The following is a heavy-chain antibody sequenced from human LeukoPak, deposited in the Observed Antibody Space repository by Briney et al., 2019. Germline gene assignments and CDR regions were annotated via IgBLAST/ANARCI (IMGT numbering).Heavy chain of an antibody. V-gene: IGHV4-39*07. CDR2: INHSGST. J-gene: IGHJ4*02. CDR1: GGSISSSSYY. CDR3: ARRSIGARPDHFDY. Sequence: PSETLSLTCTVSGGSISSSSYYWGWIRQPPGKGLEWIGEINHSGSTNYNPSLKSRVTISVDTSKNQFSLKLSSVTAADTAVYYCARRSIGARPDHFDYWGQGTLVTVSS. D-gene: IGHD6-6*01.